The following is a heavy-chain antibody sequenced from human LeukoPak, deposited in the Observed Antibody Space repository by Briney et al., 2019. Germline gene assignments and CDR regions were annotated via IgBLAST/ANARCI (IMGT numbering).Heavy chain of an antibody. D-gene: IGHD3-22*01. CDR1: GGSISSYY. V-gene: IGHV4-59*08. J-gene: IGHJ4*02. Sequence: SSETLSLTCTVSGGSISSYYGSWIRQPPGKGLEWIGYIYYSGSTNYNPSLKSRVTISVDTSKNQFSLKLSSVTAADTAVYYCARQIYDSSGYLLDYWGQGTLVTVSS. CDR2: IYYSGST. CDR3: ARQIYDSSGYLLDY.